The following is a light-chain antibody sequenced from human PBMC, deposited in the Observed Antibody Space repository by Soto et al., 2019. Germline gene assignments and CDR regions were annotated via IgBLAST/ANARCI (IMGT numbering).Light chain of an antibody. V-gene: IGKV3-11*01. Sequence: EIVLTQSPATLSLSPGERATLSCRASQSVSSYLAWYQHKPGQAPRLLIYDASNRATGIPARFSGRGSGTAFTLTISSLAPEDFAVYYCQQRSSWPRTFGQGTKVEIK. CDR3: QQRSSWPRT. J-gene: IGKJ1*01. CDR1: QSVSSY. CDR2: DAS.